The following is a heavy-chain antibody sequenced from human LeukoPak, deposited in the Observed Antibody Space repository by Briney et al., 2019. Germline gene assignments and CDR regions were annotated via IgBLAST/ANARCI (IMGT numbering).Heavy chain of an antibody. Sequence: PGGSLRLSCAASGFTFSSYSMNWVRQAPGTGLEWVSSISSSSSYIYYADSVKGRFTISRDNAKNSLYLQMNSLRAEDTAVNYCARDTAAAGDFDYWGQGTLVTVSS. V-gene: IGHV3-21*01. J-gene: IGHJ4*02. CDR3: ARDTAAAGDFDY. D-gene: IGHD6-13*01. CDR1: GFTFSSYS. CDR2: ISSSSSYI.